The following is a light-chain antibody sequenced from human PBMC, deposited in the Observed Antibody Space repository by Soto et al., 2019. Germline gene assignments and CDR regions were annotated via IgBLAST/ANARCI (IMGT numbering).Light chain of an antibody. Sequence: IQVNLSPSTLSGSVGNIVTITFRSSQTISSWLAWYQQKPGKAPKLLIYKASTLKSGVPSRFSGSGSGTAFTLTISSLQPDDFATYYCQNYNSYSEEFGQGTKVDIK. J-gene: IGKJ1*01. V-gene: IGKV1-5*03. CDR1: QTISSW. CDR2: KAS. CDR3: QNYNSYSEE.